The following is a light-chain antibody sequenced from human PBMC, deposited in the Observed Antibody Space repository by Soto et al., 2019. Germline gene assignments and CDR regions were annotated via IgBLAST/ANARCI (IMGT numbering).Light chain of an antibody. CDR3: LLNFGGIRV. J-gene: IGLJ3*02. V-gene: IGLV7-43*01. CDR1: TGTLTPNNF. Sequence: QTVVTQEPSLTVSPGGTVTLICASSTGTLTPNNFPVWFQQKPGQAPRALIYSTSDRHSWTPARFSGSLLGGKAALTLSGVQPADEADYSCLLNFGGIRVFGGGTKLTVL. CDR2: STS.